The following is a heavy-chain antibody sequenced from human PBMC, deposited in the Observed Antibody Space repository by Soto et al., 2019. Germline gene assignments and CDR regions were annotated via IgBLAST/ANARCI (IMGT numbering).Heavy chain of an antibody. CDR3: AKENWRYSSSWSCDV. J-gene: IGHJ6*02. Sequence: ALGVSCAASGFTFDDYAMHWVRQAPGKGLEWVSGISWNSGSIGYADSVKGRFTISRDNAKNSLYLQMNSLRAEDTALYYCAKENWRYSSSWSCDVWGQGPTVTVSS. CDR1: GFTFDDYA. D-gene: IGHD6-13*01. V-gene: IGHV3-9*01. CDR2: ISWNSGSI.